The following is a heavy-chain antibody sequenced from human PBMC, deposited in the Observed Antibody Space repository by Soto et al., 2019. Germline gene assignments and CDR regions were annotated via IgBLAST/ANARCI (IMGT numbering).Heavy chain of an antibody. D-gene: IGHD5-18*01. Sequence: QITLKESGPTLVKPTQILTLTCTFSGFSLSTRGVGVGWIRQTPGKALEWLALVYWDDDIWYSPSLKSRLTITKDTSKTQVVLTMTTMDPVDTATYYCAHRPYGYKYYFNYWGQGTLVTVSS. CDR1: GFSLSTRGVG. V-gene: IGHV2-5*02. CDR2: VYWDDDI. CDR3: AHRPYGYKYYFNY. J-gene: IGHJ4*02.